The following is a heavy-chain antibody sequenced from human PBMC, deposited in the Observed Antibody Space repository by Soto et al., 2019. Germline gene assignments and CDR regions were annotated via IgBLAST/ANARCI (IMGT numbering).Heavy chain of an antibody. CDR3: ARDEYYGELGYYYYYGMDV. V-gene: IGHV3-48*02. D-gene: IGHD4-17*01. CDR1: EFTFSSYS. CDR2: ISSSSSTI. J-gene: IGHJ6*02. Sequence: PGGSLRLSCAASEFTFSSYSMNWVRQAPGKGLEWVSYISSSSSTIYYADSAKGRFTISRDNAKNSLYLQMNSLRDEDTAVYYCARDEYYGELGYYYYYGMDVWGQGTTVTVSS.